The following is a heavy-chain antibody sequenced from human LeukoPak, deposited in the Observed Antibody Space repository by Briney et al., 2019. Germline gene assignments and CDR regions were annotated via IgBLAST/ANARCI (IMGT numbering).Heavy chain of an antibody. CDR3: ARSPQVLRYFRPLIYYMDV. CDR1: GYTLTELS. V-gene: IGHV1-24*01. D-gene: IGHD3-9*01. Sequence: ASVKVSCKVSGYTLTELSMHWVRQAPGKGLEWMGGSDPEDGETIYAQKFQGRVTITTDESTSTAYMELSSLRSEDTAVYYCARSPQVLRYFRPLIYYMDVWGKGTTVTVSS. J-gene: IGHJ6*03. CDR2: SDPEDGET.